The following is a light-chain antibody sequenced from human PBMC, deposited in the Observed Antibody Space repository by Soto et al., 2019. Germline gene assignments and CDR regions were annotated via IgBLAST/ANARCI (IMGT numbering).Light chain of an antibody. CDR3: SSYTSSSTLVV. CDR1: SSDVGGYNY. V-gene: IGLV2-14*01. J-gene: IGLJ1*01. CDR2: DVS. Sequence: QSVLPQPASVSGSPGQSITISCTGTSSDVGGYNYVSWYQQHPGKAPKLMIYDVSNRPSGVSNRFSGSKSGNTASLTISGLQAEDDADYYCSSYTSSSTLVVFGTGTKLSVL.